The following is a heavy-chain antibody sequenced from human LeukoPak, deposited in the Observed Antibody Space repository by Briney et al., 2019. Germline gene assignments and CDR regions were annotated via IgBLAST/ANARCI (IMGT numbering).Heavy chain of an antibody. CDR3: ARARYFDWLYSL. D-gene: IGHD3-9*01. CDR1: GFTFSDYY. J-gene: IGHJ4*02. Sequence: GGSLRLSCAASGFTFSDYYMSWIRQAPGKGLEWVSYISSSGSTIYYADSVKGRFTISRDNAKNSLYLQMNSLRAEDAAVYYCARARYFDWLYSLWGQGTLVTVSS. CDR2: ISSSGSTI. V-gene: IGHV3-11*01.